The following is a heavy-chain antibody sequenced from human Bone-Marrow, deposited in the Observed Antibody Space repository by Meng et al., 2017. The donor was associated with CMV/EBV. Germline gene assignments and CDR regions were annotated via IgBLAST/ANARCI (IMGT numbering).Heavy chain of an antibody. D-gene: IGHD6-25*01. CDR3: AKDSGWQRTHGLDV. J-gene: IGHJ6*02. CDR2: TTGSGGDT. Sequence: GGSLRLSCAASGFTFSTYAMTWVRLAPGKGLEWVSETTGSGGDTYYADSVRGRFTISRDNAKNTLYLQMNSLRAEDTAVYYCAKDSGWQRTHGLDVWGQWTTVTVSS. V-gene: IGHV3-23*01. CDR1: GFTFSTYA.